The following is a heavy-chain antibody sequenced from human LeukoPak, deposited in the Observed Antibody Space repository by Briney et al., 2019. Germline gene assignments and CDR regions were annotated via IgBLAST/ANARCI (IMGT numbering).Heavy chain of an antibody. J-gene: IGHJ6*02. CDR3: ARVGTRYDIVVSMEV. V-gene: IGHV1-69*01. Sequence: SVKVSCKASGGTFSIYAISWVRQAPGQGLEWMGGIIPIFGTANYAQKFQGRVTITADESTSTAYMELSSLRSEDTAVYYCARVGTRYDIVVSMEVFRQGTTVTVSS. CDR2: IIPIFGTA. D-gene: IGHD2-15*01. CDR1: GGTFSIYA.